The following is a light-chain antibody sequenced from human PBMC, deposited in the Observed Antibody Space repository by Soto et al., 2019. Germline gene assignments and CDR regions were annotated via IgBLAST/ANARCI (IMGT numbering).Light chain of an antibody. Sequence: DIQMTQSPSSLSASLGDRVTITCRASQSISSYLNWYQQKPGQAPKLLIYAASNLQSGVPSRFSGSGSGIDFILTISSLQAEDSATCYRHKSYRTHTFGGGTKVDI. V-gene: IGKV1-39*01. CDR1: QSISSY. CDR3: HKSYRTHT. CDR2: AAS. J-gene: IGKJ4*01.